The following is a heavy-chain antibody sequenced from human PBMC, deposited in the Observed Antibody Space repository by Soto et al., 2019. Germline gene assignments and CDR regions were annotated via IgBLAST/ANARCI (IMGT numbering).Heavy chain of an antibody. Sequence: GGSLRLSCAASGFTFSSYAMSWVRQAPGKGLEWVSTIKDSGYSTYYLDSVRGRITISRDYSRNSLYLQMTSLRAEDTALYHCVKGGASYTSCWYANWGQGILVTVSS. V-gene: IGHV3-23*01. CDR2: IKDSGYST. CDR1: GFTFSSYA. D-gene: IGHD6-13*01. CDR3: VKGGASYTSCWYAN. J-gene: IGHJ4*02.